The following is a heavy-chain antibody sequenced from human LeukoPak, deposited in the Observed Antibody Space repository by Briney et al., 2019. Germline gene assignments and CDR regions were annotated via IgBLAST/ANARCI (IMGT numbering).Heavy chain of an antibody. J-gene: IGHJ4*02. D-gene: IGHD6-13*01. Sequence: VASVNVSCKASGGTFSSYAISWVRQAPGQGLEWTGGIIPIFGTANYAQKFQGRVTITADESTSTAYMELSSLRSEDTAVYYCAKGISSSRAGYFDYWGQGTLVTVSS. V-gene: IGHV1-69*13. CDR3: AKGISSSRAGYFDY. CDR2: IIPIFGTA. CDR1: GGTFSSYA.